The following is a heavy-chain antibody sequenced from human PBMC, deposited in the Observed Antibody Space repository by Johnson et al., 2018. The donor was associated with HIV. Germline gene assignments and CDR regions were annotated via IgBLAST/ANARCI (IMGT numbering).Heavy chain of an antibody. CDR2: ISYGGNEK. CDR1: RFTFSNYA. D-gene: IGHD1-26*01. V-gene: IGHV3-30*04. J-gene: IGHJ3*02. CDR3: ARVATHAFDI. Sequence: QVQLVESGGGVVQPGRSLRLSCAASRFTFSNYAMHWVRQAPGKGLEWVAIISYGGNEKYYADSVKGRFTISRDNSKNTLYLQMNSLRAEDTAVYYCARVATHAFDIWGQGTMVTVSS.